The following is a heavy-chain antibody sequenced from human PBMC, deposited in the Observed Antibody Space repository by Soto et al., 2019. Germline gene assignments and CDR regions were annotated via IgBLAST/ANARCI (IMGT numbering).Heavy chain of an antibody. V-gene: IGHV4-39*01. CDR1: GESISSSSYY. J-gene: IGHJ4*02. CDR3: ARQRTTVATQAYFDH. Sequence: SETLSLTCIVSGESISSSSYYWGWIRQPPGKGLEWIGSIYYSGRTYYNPSFKSRVTISIDTSKNQFSLKLSSVTATDTAVYYCARQRTTVATQAYFDHWGQGALVTVSS. D-gene: IGHD2-21*02. CDR2: IYYSGRT.